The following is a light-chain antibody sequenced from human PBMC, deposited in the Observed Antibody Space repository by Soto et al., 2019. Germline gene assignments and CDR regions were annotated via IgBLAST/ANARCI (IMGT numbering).Light chain of an antibody. CDR3: QQRHSYPII. CDR2: IAS. V-gene: IGKV1-9*01. Sequence: DIQLTQSPSFLSASVGYRVTITCLASQGIRNYLAWYQQKPGRAPKLLIYIASTLQSGVPSRFSGSGSGTEFTLTISSLQPEDFAAYYCQQRHSYPIIFGQGTRLEIK. J-gene: IGKJ5*01. CDR1: QGIRNY.